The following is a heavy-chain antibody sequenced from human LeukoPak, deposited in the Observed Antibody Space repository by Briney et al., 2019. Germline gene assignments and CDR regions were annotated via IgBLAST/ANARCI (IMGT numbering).Heavy chain of an antibody. Sequence: GGSLRLSCAASGFTVSSNYMSWVRQAPGKGLEWVSVIYSGGATYYTDSVKGRFTISRDNFKNTLYLQMNSLRAEDTAVYYCARGGYDSGSYYKGPLYYFDYWGQGTLVTVSS. V-gene: IGHV3-53*01. CDR3: ARGGYDSGSYYKGPLYYFDY. CDR1: GFTVSSNY. D-gene: IGHD3-10*01. CDR2: IYSGGAT. J-gene: IGHJ4*02.